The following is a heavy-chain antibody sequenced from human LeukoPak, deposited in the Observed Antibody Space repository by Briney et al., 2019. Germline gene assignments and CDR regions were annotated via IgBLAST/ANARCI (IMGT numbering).Heavy chain of an antibody. J-gene: IGHJ4*02. V-gene: IGHV4-59*08. CDR3: ARAGGSVGWYGTIDS. CDR2: IYYSGST. CDR1: GGSISSYY. Sequence: SETLSLTCTVSGGSISSYYWSWIRQPPGKGLEWIGYIYYSGSTNYNPSLKSRVTISADTSKHQFSLRLTSVTAADTAVYYCARAGGSVGWYGTIDSWGQGTLVTVSS. D-gene: IGHD6-19*01.